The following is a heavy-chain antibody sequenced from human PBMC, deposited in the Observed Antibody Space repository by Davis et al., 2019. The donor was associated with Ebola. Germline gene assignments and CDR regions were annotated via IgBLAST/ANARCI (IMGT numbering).Heavy chain of an antibody. V-gene: IGHV5-51*01. Sequence: GESLKISCRGSGYSFTIYWIVWVRQMPGKGLECMGIIFPGDSDTRYSPSFQGQVTISADKSISTAYLQWSSLKASDSAMYYCARGTDGYNPGGYFDSWGQGTLVTVSS. CDR3: ARGTDGYNPGGYFDS. CDR1: GYSFTIYW. D-gene: IGHD5-24*01. CDR2: IFPGDSDT. J-gene: IGHJ4*02.